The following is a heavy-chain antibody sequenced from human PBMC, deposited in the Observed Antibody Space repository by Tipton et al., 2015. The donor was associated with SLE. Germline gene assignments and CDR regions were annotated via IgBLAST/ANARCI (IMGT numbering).Heavy chain of an antibody. CDR1: GGSISSHY. D-gene: IGHD1-1*01. J-gene: IGHJ2*01. CDR2: IYYSGGT. V-gene: IGHV4-59*11. CDR3: ARDQGNSNWSFDL. Sequence: TLSLTCTVSGGSISSHYWSWIRQPPGKGLEWIGYIYYSGGTNYDPSLRSRVTISADTSKNQFSLKLSSVTAADTAVYYCARDQGNSNWSFDLWGRGTLVTASS.